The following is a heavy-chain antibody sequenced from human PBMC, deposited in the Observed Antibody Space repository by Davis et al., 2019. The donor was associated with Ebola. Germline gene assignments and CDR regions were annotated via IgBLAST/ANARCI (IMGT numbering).Heavy chain of an antibody. Sequence: PGGSLRLSCPHSVITFSSYAMTWARQPPGKGLEWVSAISGSGGSTYHADSVKGRFTISRDNSKHTLYLQMNSLRAEDTAVYYCAKVVVITTLGYFEYWGQGTLVTVSS. CDR2: ISGSGGST. V-gene: IGHV3-23*01. CDR3: AKVVVITTLGYFEY. CDR1: VITFSSYA. J-gene: IGHJ4*02. D-gene: IGHD3-22*01.